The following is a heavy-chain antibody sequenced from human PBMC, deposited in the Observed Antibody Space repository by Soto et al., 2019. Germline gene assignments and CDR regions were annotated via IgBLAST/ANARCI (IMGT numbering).Heavy chain of an antibody. V-gene: IGHV2-70*01. J-gene: IGHJ4*02. CDR3: ARNFHDTGNHYARIDY. Sequence: SGPTLVNPTQTLTLTCTFSGFSFSTSGMCVSWIRQPPGKALEWLALIDWDDDKFYLTSLKTRLTISRDTSKNQVVLTMTNMDPLDTATYYCARNFHDTGNHYARIDYWGPGTLVTVSS. D-gene: IGHD1-26*01. CDR2: IDWDDDK. CDR1: GFSFSTSGMC.